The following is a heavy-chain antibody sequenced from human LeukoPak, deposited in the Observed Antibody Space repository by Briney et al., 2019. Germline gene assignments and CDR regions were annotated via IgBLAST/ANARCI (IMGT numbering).Heavy chain of an antibody. CDR2: INPNSGGT. D-gene: IGHD4-17*01. J-gene: IGHJ4*02. V-gene: IGHV1-2*02. CDR3: ARELATVTTLVFDY. Sequence: ASVKVSCKASGYTFTGYYMHWVRQAPGQGLEWMGWINPNSGGTNYAQKFQGRVTMIRDTSISTAYMELSRLRSDDTAVYYCARELATVTTLVFDYWGQGTLVTVSS. CDR1: GYTFTGYY.